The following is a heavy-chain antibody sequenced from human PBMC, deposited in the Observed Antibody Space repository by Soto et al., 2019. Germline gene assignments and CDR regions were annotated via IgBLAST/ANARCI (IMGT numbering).Heavy chain of an antibody. D-gene: IGHD6-6*01. V-gene: IGHV4-31*03. Sequence: QVQLQESGPGLVKPSQTLSLTCTVSGCSISSGGYYWSWIRQHSGKGLEWIGYIYYSGSTYYNPSLKSRVTQSVDTSKNQFSLKLSSVTAADTAVYYCASGGNGDSSSSVGYYYYGMDVGGQGTTVTVSS. CDR3: ASGGNGDSSSSVGYYYYGMDV. J-gene: IGHJ6*02. CDR2: IYYSGST. CDR1: GCSISSGGYY.